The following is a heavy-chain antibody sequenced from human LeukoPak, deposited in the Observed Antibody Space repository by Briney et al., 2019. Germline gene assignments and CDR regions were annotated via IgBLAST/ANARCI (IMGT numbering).Heavy chain of an antibody. CDR1: GFNFSSYA. Sequence: GGSLRLSCAASGFNFSSYAMSWVRQAPGKGLEWVSGISGSGGSTFYADSEKGRFTISRDNSKNTLYLQMNSLRAEDTAVYYCAKKTSPGIAAAVGYWGQGTLVTVSS. CDR3: AKKTSPGIAAAVGY. V-gene: IGHV3-23*01. J-gene: IGHJ4*02. D-gene: IGHD6-13*01. CDR2: ISGSGGST.